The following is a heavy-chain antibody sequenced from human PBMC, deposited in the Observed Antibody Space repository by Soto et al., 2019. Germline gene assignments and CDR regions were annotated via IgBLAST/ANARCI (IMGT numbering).Heavy chain of an antibody. CDR3: ARDDCRGGSCYTFQH. CDR2: IWYDGSNK. D-gene: IGHD2-15*01. Sequence: QVQLVESGGGVVQPGRSLRLSCAASGFTFSSYGMHWDRQAPGKGLEWVAVIWYDGSNKYYADSVKGRFTISRDNSKNTLYLQMNSLRAEDTAVHYCARDDCRGGSCYTFQHWGQGTLVTVSS. CDR1: GFTFSSYG. V-gene: IGHV3-33*01. J-gene: IGHJ1*01.